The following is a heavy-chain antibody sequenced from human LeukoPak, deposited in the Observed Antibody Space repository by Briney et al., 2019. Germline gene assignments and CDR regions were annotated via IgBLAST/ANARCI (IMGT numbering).Heavy chain of an antibody. D-gene: IGHD6-19*01. V-gene: IGHV4-59*01. CDR1: GRSISSYY. CDR3: ARDGVTAVAGLAFDI. CDR2: IYYSGST. Sequence: SETLSLTCTVSGRSISSYYWSWIRQPPGKGLEWIGYIYYSGSTNYNPSLKSRVTISVDTSKNQFSLKLSSVTAADTAVYYCARDGVTAVAGLAFDIWGQGTMVTVSS. J-gene: IGHJ3*02.